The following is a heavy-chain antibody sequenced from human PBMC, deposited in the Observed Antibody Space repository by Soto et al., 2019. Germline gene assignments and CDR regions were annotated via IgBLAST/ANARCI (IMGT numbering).Heavy chain of an antibody. Sequence: SETLSLTCTVSGGSISSYYWSWIRQPPGKGLEWNGYIYYSGSTNYNPSLKSRVTISVDTSKNQFSLKLSSVTAADTAVYYCARAHTTVTHFDYWGQGTLVTVSS. CDR3: ARAHTTVTHFDY. CDR2: IYYSGST. CDR1: GGSISSYY. D-gene: IGHD4-17*01. J-gene: IGHJ4*02. V-gene: IGHV4-59*01.